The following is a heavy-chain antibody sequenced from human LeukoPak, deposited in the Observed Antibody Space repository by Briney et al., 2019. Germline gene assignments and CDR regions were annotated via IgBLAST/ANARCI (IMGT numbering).Heavy chain of an antibody. CDR3: ARGLVSLGAGYLDL. CDR1: GFTFGTYG. J-gene: IGHJ2*01. CDR2: ITGSSTWT. Sequence: PGGSLRLSCAASGFTFGTYGMTCVRQAPGKGLAWVSCITGSSTWTYYADSARGRFTLSRDNAQNSLHLQMNILTRDDTALSYRARGLVSLGAGYLDLWGRGPLVSVSS. V-gene: IGHV3-23*01. D-gene: IGHD3-16*01.